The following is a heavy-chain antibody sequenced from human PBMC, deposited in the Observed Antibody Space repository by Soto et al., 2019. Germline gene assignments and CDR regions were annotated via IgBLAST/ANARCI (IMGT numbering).Heavy chain of an antibody. D-gene: IGHD3-3*01. CDR3: VRGPSDHKLRLVEWPYGDY. V-gene: IGHV3-53*01. J-gene: IGHJ4*02. Sequence: GGSLRLSCVASGFIVSSNQMSWVRQAPGKGLEWVSVIYSGHTTYYADSVEGRFTISRDDSKNTLYLQVNSLRVEDTAVYYCVRGPSDHKLRLVEWPYGDYWGQGALVTVSS. CDR1: GFIVSSNQ. CDR2: IYSGHTT.